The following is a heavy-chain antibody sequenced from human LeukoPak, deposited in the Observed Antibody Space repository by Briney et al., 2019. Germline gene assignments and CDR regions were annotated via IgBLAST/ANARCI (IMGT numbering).Heavy chain of an antibody. Sequence: GGSLRLSCAASGFTFSSYSMNWVRQAPGKGLEWVSYISSSNSTIYYADSVKGRFTISRDNAKNSLYLQMNSLRAEDTAVYYCARVSGGPNWFDPWGQGTLVTVSS. CDR2: ISSSNSTI. D-gene: IGHD3-10*01. CDR1: GFTFSSYS. CDR3: ARVSGGPNWFDP. J-gene: IGHJ5*02. V-gene: IGHV3-48*01.